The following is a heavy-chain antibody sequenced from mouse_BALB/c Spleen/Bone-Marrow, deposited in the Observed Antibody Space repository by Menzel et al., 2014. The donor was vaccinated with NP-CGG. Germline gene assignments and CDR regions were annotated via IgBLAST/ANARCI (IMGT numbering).Heavy chain of an antibody. D-gene: IGHD2-3*01. CDR2: ISNGGGST. Sequence: EVKLMESGGGLVQPGGSLKLSCATSGFTFSDYYMYWVRQTPEKRLEWVAYISNGGGSTYYPDTVKGRFTISRDNAKNTLYLQMSRLKSEDTAIYYCARRGWYYAMDYWGQGTSVTVSS. V-gene: IGHV5-12*02. CDR1: GFTFSDYY. CDR3: ARRGWYYAMDY. J-gene: IGHJ4*01.